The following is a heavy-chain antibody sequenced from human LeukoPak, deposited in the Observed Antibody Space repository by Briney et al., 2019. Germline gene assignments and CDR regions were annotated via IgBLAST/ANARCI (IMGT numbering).Heavy chain of an antibody. V-gene: IGHV3-48*03. CDR2: ISDSGGVI. D-gene: IGHD1-26*01. CDR1: GFNVNSFE. J-gene: IGHJ4*02. CDR3: AGGPQYTGSFPY. Sequence: GGSLRLSCAATGFNVNSFEMTWVRQAPGLGLEFLSYISDSGGVIKYADSVKGRFIISRDSAENALYLQMNNLGADDTAVYFCAGGPQYTGSFPYWGQGTLVAVSS.